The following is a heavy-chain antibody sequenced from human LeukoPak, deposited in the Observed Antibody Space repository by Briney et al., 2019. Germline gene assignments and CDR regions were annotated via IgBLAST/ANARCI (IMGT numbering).Heavy chain of an antibody. V-gene: IGHV4-4*02. Sequence: PSETLSLTCAVSGGSISSSNWWSWVRQPPGKGLEWIGEIYHSGSTNYNPSLKSRVTISVDKSKNQFSLKLSSVTAADTAVYYCARILPRGFYYFDYWGQGTLVTVSS. D-gene: IGHD2-15*01. CDR1: GGSISSSNW. CDR2: IYHSGST. J-gene: IGHJ4*02. CDR3: ARILPRGFYYFDY.